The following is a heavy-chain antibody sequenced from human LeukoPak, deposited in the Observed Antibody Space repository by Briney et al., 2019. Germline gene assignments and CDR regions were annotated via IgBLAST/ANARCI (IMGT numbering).Heavy chain of an antibody. Sequence: GGSLRLSCAASGFTFSSYGMHWVRQAPGKGLEWVAVISYDGSNKYYADSVKGRFTISRDKSKNTLYLQMNSLRAEDTAVYYCAKEHTYSSSWYDYYYGMDVWGQGTTVTVSS. CDR3: AKEHTYSSSWYDYYYGMDV. CDR1: GFTFSSYG. D-gene: IGHD6-13*01. CDR2: ISYDGSNK. J-gene: IGHJ6*02. V-gene: IGHV3-30*18.